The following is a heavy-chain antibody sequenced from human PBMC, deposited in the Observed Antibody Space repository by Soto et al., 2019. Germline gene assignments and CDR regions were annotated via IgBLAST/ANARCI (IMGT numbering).Heavy chain of an antibody. CDR3: ARDRGHTVYYYYGMDV. CDR2: ISAYNGNT. CDR1: GYTFTSYG. J-gene: IGHJ6*02. V-gene: IGHV1-18*04. Sequence: ASVKVSCKASGYTFTSYGISWVRQAPGQGLEWMGWISAYNGNTNYAQKLQGRVTMTTDTSTSTAYMELRSLRSDDTAVYYCARDRGHTVYYYYGMDVWGQGTTVTVSS. D-gene: IGHD3-10*01.